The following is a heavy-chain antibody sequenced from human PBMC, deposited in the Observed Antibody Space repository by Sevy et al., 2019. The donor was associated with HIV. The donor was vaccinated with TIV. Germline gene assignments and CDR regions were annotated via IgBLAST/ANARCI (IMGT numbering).Heavy chain of an antibody. CDR3: ARQGYNYIWATYNSPDY. D-gene: IGHD3-16*01. Sequence: GESLKISCKGSGYSFSTNWIGWVRQVPGKGLEWVGIIYPGDSDTRYSPSFKGQVTIAADTSIITVYLYWSGLKTSDIAMYYCARQGYNYIWATYNSPDYWGQGTLVTVSS. J-gene: IGHJ4*02. CDR1: GYSFSTNW. CDR2: IYPGDSDT. V-gene: IGHV5-51*01.